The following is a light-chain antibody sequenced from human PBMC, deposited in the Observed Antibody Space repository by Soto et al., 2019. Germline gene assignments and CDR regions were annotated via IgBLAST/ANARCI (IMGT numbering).Light chain of an antibody. CDR3: QQYTSYSWT. V-gene: IGKV1-5*01. CDR1: QRISSW. CDR2: DAS. J-gene: IGKJ1*01. Sequence: DIQMTQSPSTLSASVVDRVTITCRASQRISSWLAWYQQKPGKAPKLLIYDASSLESGVPSRFSGSGSGTEFTLTISSLQPADFATYYCQQYTSYSWTFGQGTKVESK.